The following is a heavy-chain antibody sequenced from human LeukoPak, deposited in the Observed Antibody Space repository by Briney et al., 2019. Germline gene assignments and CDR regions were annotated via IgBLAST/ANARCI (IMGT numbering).Heavy chain of an antibody. CDR2: IQYDGTKK. Sequence: GSLRLSCAASGFTLNIYGMHWVRQAPGKGLEWVTFIQYDGTKKNYADSVKGRFTISRDNSKNTLYLQMNSLRAEDTAVYYCARDDSYYDSSGYLFDPWGQGTLVTVSS. CDR1: GFTLNIYG. CDR3: ARDDSYYDSSGYLFDP. J-gene: IGHJ5*02. D-gene: IGHD3-22*01. V-gene: IGHV3-30*02.